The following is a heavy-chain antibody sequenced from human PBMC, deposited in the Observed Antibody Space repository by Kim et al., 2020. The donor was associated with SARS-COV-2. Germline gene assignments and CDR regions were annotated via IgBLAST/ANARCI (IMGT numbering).Heavy chain of an antibody. CDR3: ARRVSGSYPLDDAFDI. J-gene: IGHJ3*02. D-gene: IGHD3-16*01. Sequence: SLKSRVTISVDTSKNQFYLRLSSVTAADTAVYYCARRVSGSYPLDDAFDIWGQGTMVTVSS. V-gene: IGHV4-39*01.